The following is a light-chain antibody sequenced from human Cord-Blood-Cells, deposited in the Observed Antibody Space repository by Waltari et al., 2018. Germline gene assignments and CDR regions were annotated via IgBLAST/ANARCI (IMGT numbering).Light chain of an antibody. CDR3: SSDTSSSTYV. CDR2: DVS. J-gene: IGLJ1*01. V-gene: IGLV2-14*03. Sequence: QSALTQPASVSGSPGQSITIPCTGTSSDVGGYNYVSWYQQHPGKAPKLMIYDVSNRPSGVSNRFSGSKSGNTASLTISGLQAEDEADYYCSSDTSSSTYVFGTGTKVTVL. CDR1: SSDVGGYNY.